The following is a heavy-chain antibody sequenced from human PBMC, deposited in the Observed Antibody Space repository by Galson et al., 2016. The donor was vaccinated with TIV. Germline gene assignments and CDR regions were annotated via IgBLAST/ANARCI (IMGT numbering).Heavy chain of an antibody. Sequence: STSSYYWTWIRQPPGKGPEWIGYIYHTGNTIYNPSLKSRVAISLDTSKNQFSLKLSSVTAADTALYYCAREGSADYDWGRAHFDYWGQGTLVTVSS. D-gene: IGHD3-16*01. J-gene: IGHJ4*02. CDR2: IYHTGNT. V-gene: IGHV4-59*12. CDR1: STSSYY. CDR3: AREGSADYDWGRAHFDY.